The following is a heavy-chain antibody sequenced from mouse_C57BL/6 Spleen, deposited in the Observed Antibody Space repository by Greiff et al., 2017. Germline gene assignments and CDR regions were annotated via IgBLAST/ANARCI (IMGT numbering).Heavy chain of an antibody. CDR1: GFSLTSYG. J-gene: IGHJ2*01. V-gene: IGHV2-2*01. CDR2: IWSGGST. D-gene: IGHD3-3*01. CDR3: ARISGTGRDYFDY. Sequence: QVQLQQSGPGLVQPSQSLSITCTVSGFSLTSYGVHWVRQSPGKGLEWLGVIWSGGSTDYNEDYLSGLGIRTDDSKSKIFFKMNSLQADDTAAYYCARISGTGRDYFDYWGQGTTLTVSS.